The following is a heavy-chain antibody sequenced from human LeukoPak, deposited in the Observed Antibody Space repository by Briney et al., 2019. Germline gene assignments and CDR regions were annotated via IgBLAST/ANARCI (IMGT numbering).Heavy chain of an antibody. CDR1: GYSISSGYY. D-gene: IGHD2-15*01. Sequence: PSETLSLTCAVSGYSISSGYYWGWIRQPPGKGLEWIGYIYYSGSTYYNPSLKSRVTISVDTSKNQFSLKLSSVTAADTAVYYCAREALGYCSGGNCYRFDKWGQGTLVAVSS. V-gene: IGHV4-38-2*02. CDR3: AREALGYCSGGNCYRFDK. CDR2: IYYSGST. J-gene: IGHJ4*02.